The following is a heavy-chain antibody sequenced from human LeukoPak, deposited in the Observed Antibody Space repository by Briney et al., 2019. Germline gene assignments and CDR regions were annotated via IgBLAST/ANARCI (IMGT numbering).Heavy chain of an antibody. CDR1: GYTFNGYY. CDR2: INPNSGGT. Sequence: ASVKVSCKASGYTFNGYYKHWVRRAPGQGLEWMGWINPNSGGTNYAQKFQGRVTMTRDTSISTAYMELSRLRSDDTAVYYCARDGSSHYYGYWGQGTLVTVSS. J-gene: IGHJ4*02. D-gene: IGHD2-15*01. V-gene: IGHV1-2*02. CDR3: ARDGSSHYYGY.